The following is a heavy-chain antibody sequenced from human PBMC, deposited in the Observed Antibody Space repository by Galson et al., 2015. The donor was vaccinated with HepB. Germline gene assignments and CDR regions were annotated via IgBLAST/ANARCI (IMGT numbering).Heavy chain of an antibody. CDR2: IIPIFGTA. J-gene: IGHJ5*02. CDR3: ASSSSGWFDP. Sequence: SVKVSCKASGGTFSSYAISWVRQAPGQGLEWMGGIIPIFGTANYAQKFQGRVTITADESTSTAYMELSSLRSEGTAVYYCASSSSGWFDPWGQGTLVTVSS. V-gene: IGHV1-69*13. CDR1: GGTFSSYA. D-gene: IGHD6-6*01.